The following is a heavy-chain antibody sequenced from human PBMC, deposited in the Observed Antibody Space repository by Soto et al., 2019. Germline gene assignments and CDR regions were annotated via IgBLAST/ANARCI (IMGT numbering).Heavy chain of an antibody. CDR3: ARLPSGSYFDY. CDR2: IFYSGST. V-gene: IGHV4-39*01. D-gene: IGHD1-26*01. CDR1: GGSIISSTYY. Sequence: QLQLQESGPGLVKPSETLSLTCSVSGGSIISSTYYWGWIRQPPGKGLEWIGTIFYSGSTYYNPSLNSRVTISVDTSKYQFSLKLSSVTAADTAVFYCARLPSGSYFDYWGQGTLVTVSS. J-gene: IGHJ4*02.